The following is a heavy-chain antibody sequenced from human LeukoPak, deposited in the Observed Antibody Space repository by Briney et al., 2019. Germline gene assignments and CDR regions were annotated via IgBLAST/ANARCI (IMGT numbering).Heavy chain of an antibody. CDR2: IHYNGNT. CDR3: ARGHPPNLDV. CDR1: GGSIATYH. Sequence: PSETLSLTCTVSGGSIATYHWSWIRQPPGQXXDWIGYIHYNGNTNYNPSLKSRVTVSIDTSKNQFSLSLSSVTAADTAVYYCARGHPPNLDVWGQGTTVTVSS. J-gene: IGHJ6*02. V-gene: IGHV4-59*01.